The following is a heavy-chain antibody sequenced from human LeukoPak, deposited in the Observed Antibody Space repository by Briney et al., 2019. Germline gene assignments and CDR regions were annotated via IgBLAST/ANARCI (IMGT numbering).Heavy chain of an antibody. CDR3: ARYCTSTTCILRGFDY. Sequence: SETLSLTCSVSGHSFTSGHYWGWIRQPPGKGLEWIANIYHTGSAHYNPSLKSRVTISVDTSKNQFSLKLSSVTAADTAVYYCARYCTSTTCILRGFDYWGQETLVTVSS. CDR1: GHSFTSGHY. D-gene: IGHD2-2*01. V-gene: IGHV4-38-2*01. J-gene: IGHJ4*02. CDR2: IYHTGSA.